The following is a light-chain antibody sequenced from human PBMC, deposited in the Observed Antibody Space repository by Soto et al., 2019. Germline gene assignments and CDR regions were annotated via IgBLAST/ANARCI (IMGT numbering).Light chain of an antibody. CDR1: QSLLHSNGYNY. J-gene: IGKJ1*01. CDR3: MQSLQTPRT. V-gene: IGKV2-28*01. Sequence: DLVMTQSPLSLPVTPGEPASISCRSSQSLLHSNGYNYLDWYLQRPGQSPQLLIYLGSNRASGVTDRFSGSGSGTDFTLKLSRVEAEDVGVYYCMQSLQTPRTFGQGTKVEVK. CDR2: LGS.